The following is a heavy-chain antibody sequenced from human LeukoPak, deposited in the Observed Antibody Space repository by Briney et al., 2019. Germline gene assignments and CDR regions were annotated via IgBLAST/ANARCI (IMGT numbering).Heavy chain of an antibody. V-gene: IGHV3-21*01. J-gene: IGHJ4*02. CDR3: ARRRRSSTSCSDFDY. CDR2: ISSSSSYI. Sequence: PGGSLRLSCAASGFTFSSYEMNWVRQAPGKGLEWVSSISSSSSYIYYADSVKGRFTISRDNAKNSLYLQMNSLRAEDTAVYYCARRRRSSTSCSDFDYWGQGTLVTVSS. CDR1: GFTFSSYE. D-gene: IGHD2-2*01.